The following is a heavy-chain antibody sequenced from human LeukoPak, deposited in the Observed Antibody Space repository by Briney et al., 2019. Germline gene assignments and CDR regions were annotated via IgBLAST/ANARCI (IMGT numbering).Heavy chain of an antibody. CDR2: ISTSGGAT. J-gene: IGHJ4*01. CDR3: AKAHSGSCPYYLVS. CDR1: GFTFSSYA. D-gene: IGHD6-13*01. Sequence: GGSVRLSCAASGFTFSSYAMSWVRQTPGKGLDYFSAISTSGGATYYADSVKGRFTISRDNSKNTLYLQMNSLRAEDTAVYYCAKAHSGSCPYYLVSWGHGTLVTVSS. V-gene: IGHV3-23*01.